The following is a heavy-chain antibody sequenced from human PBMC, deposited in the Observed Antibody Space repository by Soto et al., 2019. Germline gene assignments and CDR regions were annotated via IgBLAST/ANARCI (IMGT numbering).Heavy chain of an antibody. V-gene: IGHV3-48*01. J-gene: IGHJ6*02. D-gene: IGHD1-26*01. Sequence: EVQLVEPGGDLVQPGGSLRLSCAASGFTFSSFSMNWVRQTPGKGLEWVSYISGGGDTVYYTESVRGRFTISRDNARNSVYLQMTSLRGEDTAMYYCARAGSGSYRSYGMDVWGQGTTVTVSS. CDR3: ARAGSGSYRSYGMDV. CDR1: GFTFSSFS. CDR2: ISGGGDTV.